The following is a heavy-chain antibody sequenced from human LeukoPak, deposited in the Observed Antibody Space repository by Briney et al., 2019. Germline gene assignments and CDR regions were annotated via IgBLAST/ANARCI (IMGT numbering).Heavy chain of an antibody. J-gene: IGHJ4*02. V-gene: IGHV1-2*02. CDR3: ATGLYCSSTSCYHR. Sequence: ASVKVSCKASGYTFTGYYMHWVRQAPGQGLEWMGWINPNSGGTNYAQTFQGRVTMTRDTSISTAYMELSRLRSDDTAVYYCATGLYCSSTSCYHRWGQGTLVTVSS. CDR1: GYTFTGYY. D-gene: IGHD2-2*01. CDR2: INPNSGGT.